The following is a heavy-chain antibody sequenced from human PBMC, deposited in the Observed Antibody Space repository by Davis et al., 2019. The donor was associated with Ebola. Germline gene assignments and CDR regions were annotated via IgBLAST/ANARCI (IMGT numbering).Heavy chain of an antibody. CDR2: IIPILGIA. CDR3: ARDRGDSYYYYYGMDV. J-gene: IGHJ6*02. Sequence: AASVKVSCKASGYTFTSYGISWVRQAPGQGLEWMGRIIPILGIANYAQKFQGRVTITADKSTSTAYMELSSLRSEDTAVYYCARDRGDSYYYYYGMDVWGQGTTVTVSS. D-gene: IGHD2-21*02. CDR1: GYTFTSYG. V-gene: IGHV1-69*04.